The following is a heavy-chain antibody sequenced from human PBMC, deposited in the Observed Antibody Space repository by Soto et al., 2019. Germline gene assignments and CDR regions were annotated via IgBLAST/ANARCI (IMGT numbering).Heavy chain of an antibody. V-gene: IGHV3-23*01. J-gene: IGHJ4*02. CDR2: ISESSGST. CDR1: GFTFSSYA. D-gene: IGHD3-16*02. Sequence: GGSLRLSCAASGFTFSSYAMSWVRQAPGKGLEWVSGISESSGSTYFADSVKGRFTISRDNSKNALYLQMNSLRAEDTAVYYCAKWGSYRSESLDYWGQGTQVPVSS. CDR3: AKWGSYRSESLDY.